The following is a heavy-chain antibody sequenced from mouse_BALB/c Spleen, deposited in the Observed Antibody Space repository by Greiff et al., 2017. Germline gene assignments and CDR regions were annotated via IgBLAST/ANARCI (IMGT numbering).Heavy chain of an antibody. CDR1: GFTFSDYY. J-gene: IGHJ2*01. D-gene: IGHD4-1*01. CDR3: ARDGTGFDY. CDR2: ISDGGSYT. V-gene: IGHV5-4*02. Sequence: DVQLVESGGGLVKPGGSLKLSCAASGFTFSDYYMYWVRQTPEKRLEWVATISDGGSYTYYPDSVKGRFTISRDNAKNNLYLQMSSLKSEDTAMYYCARDGTGFDYWGQGTTLTVSS.